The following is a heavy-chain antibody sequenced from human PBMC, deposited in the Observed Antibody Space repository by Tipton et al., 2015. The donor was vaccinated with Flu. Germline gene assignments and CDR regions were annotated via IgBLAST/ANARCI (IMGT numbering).Heavy chain of an antibody. CDR1: GGSISHGGAY. Sequence: LRLSCTVSGGSISHGGAYWSWVRQRPGKGLEWIGGIYYSDNSYYNPSLKSRVTISVDTSKNQFSLRLSSVTAADTAIYYCARHGGYNYGFPRYFDLWGRGTLVTVTS. CDR3: ARHGGYNYGFPRYFDL. D-gene: IGHD5-18*01. V-gene: IGHV4-39*01. CDR2: IYYSDNS. J-gene: IGHJ2*01.